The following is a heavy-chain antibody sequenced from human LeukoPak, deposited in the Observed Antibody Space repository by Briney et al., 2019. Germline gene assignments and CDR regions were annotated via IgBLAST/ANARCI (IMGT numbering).Heavy chain of an antibody. V-gene: IGHV3-9*01. Sequence: HWVRQAPXXXLEXXSGISWNSGSIGYADSVKGRFTISRDNAKNSLYLQMNSLRAEDTALYYCAKGGMVRGPYFWYFDYWGQGTLVTVSS. CDR2: ISWNSGSI. CDR3: AKGGMVRGPYFWYFDY. D-gene: IGHD3-10*01. J-gene: IGHJ4*02.